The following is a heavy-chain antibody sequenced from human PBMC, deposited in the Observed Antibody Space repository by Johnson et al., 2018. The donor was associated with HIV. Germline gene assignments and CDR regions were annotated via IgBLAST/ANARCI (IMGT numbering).Heavy chain of an antibody. Sequence: VQLVESGGGLVKPGGSLRLSCAVSGFTFDDYGMSWVRQAPGKGLEWVSGINWNGGSTGYADSVKGRFTISRDNAKNSLYLQMNSLRAEDTALYYCAKDIDELLWFIDAFDIWGQGTMATVSS. J-gene: IGHJ3*02. V-gene: IGHV3-20*04. CDR3: AKDIDELLWFIDAFDI. D-gene: IGHD3-10*01. CDR2: INWNGGST. CDR1: GFTFDDYG.